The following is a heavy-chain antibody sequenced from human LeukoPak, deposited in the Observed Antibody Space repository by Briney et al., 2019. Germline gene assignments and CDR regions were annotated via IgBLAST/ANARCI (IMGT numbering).Heavy chain of an antibody. J-gene: IGHJ3*02. CDR2: IYYSGST. V-gene: IGHV4-59*01. CDR3: ARVSNAFSGNDAFDI. Sequence: SETLSLTCTVSGGSISGFYWIWIRQPPGKALEWIGYIYYSGSTNYNPSLKSRAALSVDTSKNQFSLKLSSVTAADTALYYCARVSNAFSGNDAFDIWGQGTMVTVSS. CDR1: GGSISGFY. D-gene: IGHD4-23*01.